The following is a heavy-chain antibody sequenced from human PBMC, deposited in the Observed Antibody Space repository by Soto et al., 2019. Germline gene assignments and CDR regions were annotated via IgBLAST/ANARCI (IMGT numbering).Heavy chain of an antibody. Sequence: QITLKESGPTLVKPTQTLTLTCTFSGFSLSSRAVGVGWIRQPPGKTLEWLAFTYWDDDDHYSPSLMSRLTITKDPSKNQVVLTMTNMDPVDTATYYCAHGSGWLFDYWGQGTLVTVSS. V-gene: IGHV2-5*02. D-gene: IGHD6-19*01. CDR2: TYWDDDD. CDR1: GFSLSSRAVG. CDR3: AHGSGWLFDY. J-gene: IGHJ4*02.